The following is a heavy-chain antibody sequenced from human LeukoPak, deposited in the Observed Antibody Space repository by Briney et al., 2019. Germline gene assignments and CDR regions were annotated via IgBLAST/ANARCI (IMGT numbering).Heavy chain of an antibody. CDR3: ARVNADSSSSIDY. CDR2: IMHFGSEK. Sequence: PGGSLRLSCVASGFTFSNYWMIWVRQAPGKGLEWVATIMHFGSEKYYVDSVKGRFTISRDNTKHTLYVQMNSLRAEDTAVNYCARVNADSSSSIDYWGQGALVTVSS. D-gene: IGHD2-2*01. V-gene: IGHV3-7*01. CDR1: GFTFSNYW. J-gene: IGHJ4*02.